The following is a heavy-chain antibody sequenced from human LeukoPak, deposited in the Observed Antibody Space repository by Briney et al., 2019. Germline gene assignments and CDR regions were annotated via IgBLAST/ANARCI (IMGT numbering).Heavy chain of an antibody. V-gene: IGHV4-34*01. CDR1: GGSFSSYS. CDR2: IIEKGNA. CDR3: ARGYYPPRWYFDL. J-gene: IGHJ2*01. Sequence: PSETLSLTCALYGGSFSSYSWSWTRIPQTPEKGLEWIGEIIEKGNANYNPSLKSRVTIDLDTSKNQFSLKLTSMTAADTAMYYCARGYYPPRWYFDLWGRGTLVTVSS. D-gene: IGHD3-10*01.